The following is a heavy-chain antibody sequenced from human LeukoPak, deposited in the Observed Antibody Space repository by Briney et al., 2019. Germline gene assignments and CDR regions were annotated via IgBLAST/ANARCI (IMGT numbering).Heavy chain of an antibody. D-gene: IGHD6-19*01. CDR3: ARRRPGTSSGWGRRPNYPFDF. CDR1: GGSFSDYY. J-gene: IGHJ4*02. V-gene: IGHV4-34*01. CDR2: INESGST. Sequence: SETLSLTCAVYGGSFSDYYWSWIRQPPGKGLEWIGEINESGSTNYIPSLKSRVTVSVDTSKNQFSLNLSSVTAADTAVYYCARRRPGTSSGWGRRPNYPFDFWGQGTLVTVSS.